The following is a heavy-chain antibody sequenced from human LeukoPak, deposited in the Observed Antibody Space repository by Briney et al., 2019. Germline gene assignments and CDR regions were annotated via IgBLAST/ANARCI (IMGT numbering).Heavy chain of an antibody. CDR1: GDSVSSNSAA. CDR2: TYYRSKWYY. CDR3: ARNPVGGSTIFDY. V-gene: IGHV6-1*01. Sequence: SQTLSLTCAISGDSVSSNSAAWNWIRQSPSRGLEWLGRTYYRSKWYYDYAVAVKSRISINPDTSKNQFSLQLSSVTPEDTAVYYCARNPVGGSTIFDYWGQGTLVTVSS. D-gene: IGHD1-26*01. J-gene: IGHJ4*02.